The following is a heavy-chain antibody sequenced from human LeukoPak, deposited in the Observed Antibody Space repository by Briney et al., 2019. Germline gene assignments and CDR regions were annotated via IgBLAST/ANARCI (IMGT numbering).Heavy chain of an antibody. V-gene: IGHV3-23*01. D-gene: IGHD5-18*01. Sequence: GGSLRLSCAASGFTFSSYAMSWVRQAPGKGLEWVSAISGSGGSTYYADSVKGRFTISRDNCKNTLYLQKNSLRAEDTAVYYCAKQPGYSYGVYYFDYWGQGTLVTVSS. CDR3: AKQPGYSYGVYYFDY. CDR1: GFTFSSYA. CDR2: ISGSGGST. J-gene: IGHJ4*02.